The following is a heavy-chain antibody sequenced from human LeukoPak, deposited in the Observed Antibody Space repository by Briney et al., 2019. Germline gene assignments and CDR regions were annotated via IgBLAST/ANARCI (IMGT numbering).Heavy chain of an antibody. CDR3: ATEYCASSSCRFDS. V-gene: IGHV4-59*01. CDR1: GGSISSYY. D-gene: IGHD2-2*01. J-gene: IGHJ4*02. Sequence: NPSETLSLTCTVSGGSISSYYWSWIRQPPGKGLEWIGYIYNSGSTNYNPSLKSRVTISLDTSKKQFSLKLTSVTAADTAIYYCATEYCASSSCRFDSWGQGTLVTVSS. CDR2: IYNSGST.